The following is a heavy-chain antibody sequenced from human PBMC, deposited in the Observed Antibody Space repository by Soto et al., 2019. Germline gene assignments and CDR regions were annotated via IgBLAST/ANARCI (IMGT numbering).Heavy chain of an antibody. D-gene: IGHD3-10*01. J-gene: IGHJ4*02. CDR1: GGTFSSYT. V-gene: IGHV1-69*02. CDR3: ARATLVRGVTYYFDY. Sequence: QVQLVQSGAEVKKPGSSVKVSCKASGGTFSSYTISWVRQAPGQGLEWMGRIIPILGIANYAQKFQGRVTITADKSTSTAYMELSSLRSEDTVVYYCARATLVRGVTYYFDYWGQGTLVTVSS. CDR2: IIPILGIA.